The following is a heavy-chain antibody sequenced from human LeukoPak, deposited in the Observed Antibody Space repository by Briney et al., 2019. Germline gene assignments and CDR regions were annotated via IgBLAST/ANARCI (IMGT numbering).Heavy chain of an antibody. CDR3: AKDMSATYYYYGMDV. J-gene: IGHJ6*02. CDR1: GFTFDDFA. V-gene: IGHV3-9*01. CDR2: ITWNSGSI. D-gene: IGHD3-3*01. Sequence: PGRSLRLSCAASGFTFDDFAMHWVRHAPGKGLEWVSGITWNSGSIGYADSVKGRFTISRDNAKNSLYLQLDGLRAEDTALYYCAKDMSATYYYYGMDVWGQGTTVTVSS.